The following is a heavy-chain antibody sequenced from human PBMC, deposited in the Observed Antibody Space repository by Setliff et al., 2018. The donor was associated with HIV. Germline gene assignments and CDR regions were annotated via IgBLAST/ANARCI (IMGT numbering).Heavy chain of an antibody. J-gene: IGHJ4*02. CDR1: GFTISRSW. V-gene: IGHV3-48*04. D-gene: IGHD3-22*01. CDR3: ARVPYYYDSSGYFFDY. CDR2: ISTSGSIK. Sequence: PGGSLRLSCAASGFTISRSWMNWVRQAPGKGLEWVSYISTSGSIKYYADSVKGRFTISRDNAKNSLYLQMNSLRAEDTALYYCARVPYYYDSSGYFFDYWGQGTLVTVSS.